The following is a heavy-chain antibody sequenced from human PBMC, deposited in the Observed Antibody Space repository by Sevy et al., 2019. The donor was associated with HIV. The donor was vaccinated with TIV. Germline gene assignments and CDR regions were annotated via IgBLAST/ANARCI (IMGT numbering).Heavy chain of an antibody. J-gene: IGHJ6*03. CDR2: IYTSGST. CDR3: ARAGSSGTYSNYYYFYMDV. Sequence: SETLSLTCTVSGGSISSYYWSWIRQSAGKGLEWIGRIYTSGSTNYNPSLKSRVTMSVDTSKNQFSLKLSSVTAADTAVYYCARAGSSGTYSNYYYFYMDVWGKGTTVTVSS. V-gene: IGHV4-4*07. D-gene: IGHD1-26*01. CDR1: GGSISSYY.